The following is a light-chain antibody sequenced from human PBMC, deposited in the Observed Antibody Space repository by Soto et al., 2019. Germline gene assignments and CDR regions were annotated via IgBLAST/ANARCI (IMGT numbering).Light chain of an antibody. CDR3: QQSYSTPRT. CDR2: AAS. Sequence: DIQMTQSPSSLSASVGDRVTITCRASQSISSYLNWYQQKPGKAPKLLIYAASSLQSGVPSRFSGSGSGTDFTLTISNLQPEDFATYYCQQSYSTPRTFGQGTKVELK. CDR1: QSISSY. J-gene: IGKJ1*01. V-gene: IGKV1-39*01.